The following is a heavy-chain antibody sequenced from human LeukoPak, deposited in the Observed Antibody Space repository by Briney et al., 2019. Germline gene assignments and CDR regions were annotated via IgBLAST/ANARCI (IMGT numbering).Heavy chain of an antibody. CDR2: IWYDGSNR. J-gene: IGHJ4*02. V-gene: IGHV3-33*01. D-gene: IGHD3-22*01. CDR3: VRELPPVVKYYFDF. Sequence: GGSLRLSCAASGFTFSSYGMHWVRQAPGRGLEWVAVIWYDGSNRFYADSVKGRFTISRDTSKNTLFLQMNSLRAEGTAVYYCVRELPPVVKYYFDFWGQGTLVTVSS. CDR1: GFTFSSYG.